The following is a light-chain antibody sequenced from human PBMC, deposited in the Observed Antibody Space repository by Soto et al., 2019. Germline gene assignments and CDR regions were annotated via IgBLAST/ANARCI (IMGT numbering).Light chain of an antibody. V-gene: IGKV3-20*01. Sequence: ENVLTQSPGTLSLFPGERATLSCRASRSVDRSYLAWYQQKPGQAPRLLIYAASSRATGIPDRFSGSASGTDFTLTISRLEPEGFAVYYCQQYGSSRTFGQGTRVEIK. J-gene: IGKJ1*01. CDR1: RSVDRSY. CDR2: AAS. CDR3: QQYGSSRT.